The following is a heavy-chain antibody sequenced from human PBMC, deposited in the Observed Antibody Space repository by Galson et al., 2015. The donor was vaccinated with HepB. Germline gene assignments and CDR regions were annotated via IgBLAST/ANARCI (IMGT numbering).Heavy chain of an antibody. CDR2: INHSGST. CDR3: ARASSDFWSGCPPYYYYYMDV. V-gene: IGHV4-34*01. Sequence: ETLSLTCAVYGGSFSDYYRRWIRQPPGKGLEWIGEINHSGSTNYNPSLKSRVTISVDTSKNQFSLKLSSVTAADTAMYYCARASSDFWSGCPPYYYYYMDVWGKGTTVTVSS. J-gene: IGHJ6*03. D-gene: IGHD3-3*01. CDR1: GGSFSDYY.